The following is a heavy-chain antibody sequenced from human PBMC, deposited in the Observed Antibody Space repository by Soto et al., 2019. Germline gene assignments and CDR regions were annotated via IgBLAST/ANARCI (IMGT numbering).Heavy chain of an antibody. CDR3: ARVLYSSSWYDYYYGMDV. Sequence: VGSLRLSCASSVFTFSSYGMHWVRHSPGKGLEWVAVIWYDGSNKYYADSVKGRFTISRDNSKNTLYLQMNSLRAEDTAVYYCARVLYSSSWYDYYYGMDVWGQGTTVTVSS. CDR1: VFTFSSYG. V-gene: IGHV3-33*01. J-gene: IGHJ6*02. CDR2: IWYDGSNK. D-gene: IGHD6-13*01.